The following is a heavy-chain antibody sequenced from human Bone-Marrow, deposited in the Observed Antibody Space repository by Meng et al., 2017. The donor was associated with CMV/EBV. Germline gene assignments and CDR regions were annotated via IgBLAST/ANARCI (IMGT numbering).Heavy chain of an antibody. CDR3: AKDRGGIAARGDWFDP. CDR1: GFTFSSYG. V-gene: IGHV3-33*06. CDR2: IWYDGSNK. Sequence: GESLKISCAASGFTFSSYGMHWVRQAPGKGLEWVAVIWYDGSNKYYADSVKGRFTISRDNSKNTLYLQMNSLRAEDTAVYYCAKDRGGIAARGDWFDPWGQGTLVTVYS. D-gene: IGHD6-6*01. J-gene: IGHJ5*02.